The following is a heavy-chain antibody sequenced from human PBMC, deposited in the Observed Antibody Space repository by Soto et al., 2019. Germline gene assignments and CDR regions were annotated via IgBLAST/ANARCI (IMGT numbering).Heavy chain of an antibody. CDR1: GFTFSSYG. J-gene: IGHJ4*02. V-gene: IGHV3-33*01. CDR2: IWYDGSNK. D-gene: IGHD3-9*01. Sequence: QVQLVESGGGVVQPGRSLRLSCAASGFTFSSYGMHWVRQAPGKGLEWVAVIWYDGSNKYYADSVKGRFTISRDNCKNTLYLQMNSLSAEDTAVYYCARDDSLYDILTGYPDYWGQGTLVTVSS. CDR3: ARDDSLYDILTGYPDY.